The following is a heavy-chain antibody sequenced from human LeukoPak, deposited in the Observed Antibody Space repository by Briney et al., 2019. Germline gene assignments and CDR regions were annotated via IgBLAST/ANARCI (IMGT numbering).Heavy chain of an antibody. CDR2: ISGSGGST. V-gene: IGHV3-23*01. J-gene: IGHJ6*03. CDR3: ATYSSGWPYYYYYYMDV. CDR1: GFTFSSYG. Sequence: GGSLRLSCAASGFTFSSYGMSWVRQAPGKGLQWVSAISGSGGSTYYADSVKGRFTISRDNSKNTLYLQMNSLRAEDTAVYYCATYSSGWPYYYYYYMDVWGKGTTVTISS. D-gene: IGHD6-19*01.